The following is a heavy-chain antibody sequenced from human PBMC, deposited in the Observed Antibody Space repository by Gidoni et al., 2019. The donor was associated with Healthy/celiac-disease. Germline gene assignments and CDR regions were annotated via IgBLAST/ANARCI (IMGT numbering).Heavy chain of an antibody. J-gene: IGHJ6*02. CDR1: GGSLSRSHR. CDR3: ARGYYGDYAEDYYYGMDV. Sequence: QAQLQESGPGLVKPSGTLSLTRAVSGGSLSRSHRWGCVRQRPGTGLEWLGEIHLSGSTNYHPSHKSRVTISVDKSKNHFSLKLSSVTAADTAVYYGARGYYGDYAEDYYYGMDVWGQGTTVTVSS. D-gene: IGHD4-17*01. V-gene: IGHV4-4*02. CDR2: IHLSGST.